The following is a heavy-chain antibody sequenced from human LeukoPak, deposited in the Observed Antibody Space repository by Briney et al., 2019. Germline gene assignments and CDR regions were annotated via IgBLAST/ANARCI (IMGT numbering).Heavy chain of an antibody. CDR2: ISAYNGNT. Sequence: ASVKVSCKASGYTFTSYGISWVRQAPGQGLEWMGWISAYNGNTNYAQKLQGRVTMTTDTSTSTAYMELRSLRSDDTAVYYCARVLSYSKRFNWFDPWGQGTLVTVSS. CDR3: ARVLSYSKRFNWFDP. J-gene: IGHJ5*02. CDR1: GYTFTSYG. V-gene: IGHV1-18*01. D-gene: IGHD4-11*01.